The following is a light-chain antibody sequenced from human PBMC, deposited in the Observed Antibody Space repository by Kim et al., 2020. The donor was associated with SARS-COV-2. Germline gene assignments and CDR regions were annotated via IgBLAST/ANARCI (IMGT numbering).Light chain of an antibody. V-gene: IGKV3-11*01. CDR1: QSVSSY. CDR2: DAS. CDR3: QQRSNGGA. Sequence: SWSPGERASLSCRASQSVSSYLAWYQQKPGQAPRLLIYDASNRATGIPARFSGSGSGTDFTLTISSLEPEDFAVYYCQQRSNGGAFGQGTRLEIK. J-gene: IGKJ5*01.